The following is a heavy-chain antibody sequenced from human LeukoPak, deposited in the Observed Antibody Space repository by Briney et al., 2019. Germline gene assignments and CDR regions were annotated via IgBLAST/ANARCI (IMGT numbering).Heavy chain of an antibody. CDR2: ISGSGGST. J-gene: IGHJ4*02. CDR1: GFTFSSYG. Sequence: GGSLRLSCAASGFTFSSYGMSWVRQAPGKGLEWVSAISGSGGSTYYADSVKGRFTISRDNSKNTLYLQMNSLRAEDTAVYYCAKVGYYDSSGYYTFDYWGQGTLVTVSS. CDR3: AKVGYYDSSGYYTFDY. D-gene: IGHD3-22*01. V-gene: IGHV3-23*01.